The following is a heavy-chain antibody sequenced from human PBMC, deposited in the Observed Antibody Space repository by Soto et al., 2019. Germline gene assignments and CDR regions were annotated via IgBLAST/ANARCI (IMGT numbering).Heavy chain of an antibody. CDR3: ARDLISARGFDY. D-gene: IGHD2-15*01. V-gene: IGHV3-7*05. J-gene: IGHJ4*01. CDR1: GFTFSSYW. Sequence: EVHLGESGGGLGQPGGSLRLSCAASGFTFSSYWMSWVRQAPGKGLEWVANIKQDGSEKYYVDSVKGRFTISRDNPKNSLYLRLNSLRAEDTAVYDCARDLISARGFDYWGHGTLVTVSS. CDR2: IKQDGSEK.